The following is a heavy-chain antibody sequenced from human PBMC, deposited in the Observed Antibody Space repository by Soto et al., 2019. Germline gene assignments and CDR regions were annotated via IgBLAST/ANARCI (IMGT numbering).Heavy chain of an antibody. CDR3: ARRYDFWSGYYTGYYYYYGMDV. J-gene: IGHJ6*02. Sequence: GGSLRLSCAASGFTFSSYWMSWVRQAPGKGLEWVANIKQDGSEKYYVDSVKGRFTISRDNAKNSLYLQMNSLRAEDTAVYYCARRYDFWSGYYTGYYYYYGMDVWGQGTTVTVSS. CDR2: IKQDGSEK. CDR1: GFTFSSYW. V-gene: IGHV3-7*03. D-gene: IGHD3-3*01.